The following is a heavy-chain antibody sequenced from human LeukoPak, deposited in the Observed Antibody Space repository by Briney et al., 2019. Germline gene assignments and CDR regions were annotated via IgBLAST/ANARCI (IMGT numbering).Heavy chain of an antibody. Sequence: GGSLRLSCAASGFTFSNYGIHWVRQAPGKGLEWVVLIWYDGSNKFYADPVEGRFTISRDDSKNTLSLQMNSLRAEDTAVYYCARGRSSGWPYYFDYWGQGTLVTVSS. CDR2: IWYDGSNK. CDR3: ARGRSSGWPYYFDY. CDR1: GFTFSNYG. D-gene: IGHD6-19*01. J-gene: IGHJ4*02. V-gene: IGHV3-33*01.